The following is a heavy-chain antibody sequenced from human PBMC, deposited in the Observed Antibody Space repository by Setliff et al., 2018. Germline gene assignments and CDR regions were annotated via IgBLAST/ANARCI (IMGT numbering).Heavy chain of an antibody. Sequence: SETLSLTCTVSGFTFDDYGMSWIRQPPEKGLEWIGEISHRGSTNYNPSLKSRVTISIDTSKDQFSLKLISMTAADTAVYYCARGRNIAARLLDSWGQGTLVTVSS. CDR3: ARGRNIAARLLDS. D-gene: IGHD6-6*01. CDR1: GFTFDDYG. J-gene: IGHJ4*02. CDR2: ISHRGST. V-gene: IGHV4-34*01.